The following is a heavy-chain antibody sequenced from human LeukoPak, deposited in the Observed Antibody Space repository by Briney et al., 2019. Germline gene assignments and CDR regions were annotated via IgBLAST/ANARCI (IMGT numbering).Heavy chain of an antibody. D-gene: IGHD2-15*01. Sequence: SETLSLTCTVSGGSISGGGYSWTWIRQHPGMGLEWIGCISYSGSTYYNPSLKSRVTISVDTSENQFSLKLSSVTAADTAVYYCARHSCSGGSCSFDYWGQGTLVTVSS. CDR2: ISYSGST. V-gene: IGHV4-31*03. J-gene: IGHJ4*02. CDR3: ARHSCSGGSCSFDY. CDR1: GGSISGGGYS.